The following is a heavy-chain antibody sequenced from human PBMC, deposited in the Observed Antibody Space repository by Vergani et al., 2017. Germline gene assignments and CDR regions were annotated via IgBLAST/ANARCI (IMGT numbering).Heavy chain of an antibody. J-gene: IGHJ2*01. CDR1: GASIDRFY. Sequence: VLLQEPGPGLVRPSETLSLKCSVSGASIDRFYWSWIRQSPGKGLEWIGYVFRNGNFNYNPSFNFRVPIDTYNNELSLRVTSVTAADTAVYYCARDFVLEWYFDLLGRGATVTVSS. D-gene: IGHD3-16*02. CDR3: ARDFVLEWYFDL. V-gene: IGHV4-4*08. CDR2: VFRNGNF.